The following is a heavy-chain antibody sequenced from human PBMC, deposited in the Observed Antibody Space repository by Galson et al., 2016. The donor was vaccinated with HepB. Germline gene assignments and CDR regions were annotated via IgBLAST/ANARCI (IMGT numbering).Heavy chain of an antibody. J-gene: IGHJ4*02. CDR3: VKTFLHFPSSGDY. V-gene: IGHV3-30*02. CDR2: IWYDGNNK. CDR1: GFTFSSYG. Sequence: SLRLSCAASGFTFSSYGMHWVRQAPGKGLEWVALIWYDGNNKYYADSVKGRSTISRDNSKSTVYLQMTSLRTEDTAVYYFVKTFLHFPSSGDYWGQGTLVTVSS. D-gene: IGHD3-10*01.